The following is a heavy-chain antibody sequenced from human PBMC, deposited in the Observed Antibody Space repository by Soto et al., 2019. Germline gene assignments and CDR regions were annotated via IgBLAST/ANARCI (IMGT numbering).Heavy chain of an antibody. D-gene: IGHD3-3*01. CDR2: IYYSGST. CDR1: GGSISSGDYY. Sequence: SETLSLTCTVSGGSISSGDYYWSWIRQPPGKGLEWIGYIYYSGSTYYNPSLKSRVTISVDTSKNQFSLKLSSVTAADTAVYYCARVLRFPKGHYYYGMDVWGQGTTVTVS. CDR3: ARVLRFPKGHYYYGMDV. J-gene: IGHJ6*02. V-gene: IGHV4-30-4*01.